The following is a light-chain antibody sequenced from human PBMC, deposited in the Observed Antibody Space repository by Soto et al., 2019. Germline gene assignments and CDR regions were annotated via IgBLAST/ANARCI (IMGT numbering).Light chain of an antibody. Sequence: EIVLTQSPATLSLSPGERATLSCRASQSVSSYLAWYQQKPGQTPRLLIYDASNRVTGIPARFSGSGSGTDFTLTISSLEPEDFAFYYCQQRGDWPLTFGPGTKVDIK. V-gene: IGKV3-11*01. CDR1: QSVSSY. CDR2: DAS. CDR3: QQRGDWPLT. J-gene: IGKJ3*01.